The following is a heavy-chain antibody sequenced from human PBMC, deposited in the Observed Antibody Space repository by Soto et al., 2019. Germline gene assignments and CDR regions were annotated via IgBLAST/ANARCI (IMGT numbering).Heavy chain of an antibody. D-gene: IGHD3-10*01. V-gene: IGHV3-23*01. CDR1: GFTFSSYA. Sequence: GGSLRLSCAASGFTFSSYAMSWVRQTPEKGLEWVSAISGSGDTTYYPDSVKGRFTISRDNSKNTLYLQMNSLRAEDTAVYYCAKELGSGSYYNLDSYGMDVWGQGTTVTVSS. CDR2: ISGSGDTT. CDR3: AKELGSGSYYNLDSYGMDV. J-gene: IGHJ6*02.